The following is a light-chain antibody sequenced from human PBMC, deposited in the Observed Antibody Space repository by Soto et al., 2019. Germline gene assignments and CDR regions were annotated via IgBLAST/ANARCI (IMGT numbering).Light chain of an antibody. Sequence: DIQMTQSPSSVSALIGDRVTITCRASQGVGSHVNWYQQKPGKAPNLLIHGASNLQSGVPSTFSGSGSGTDFTLTISSLQPEDFATHYCQQNYRAPLTFGGGTKVEIK. CDR2: GAS. J-gene: IGKJ4*01. CDR3: QQNYRAPLT. CDR1: QGVGSH. V-gene: IGKV1-39*01.